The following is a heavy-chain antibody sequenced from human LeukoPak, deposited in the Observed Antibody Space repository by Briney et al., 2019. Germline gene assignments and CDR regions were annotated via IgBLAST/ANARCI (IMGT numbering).Heavy chain of an antibody. V-gene: IGHV4-30-2*01. CDR2: IYHTGSA. J-gene: IGHJ4*02. CDR3: ATHDYGGTSAFDY. D-gene: IGHD4-23*01. Sequence: SETLSLTCVVSGGSISSGAFSWSWIRQPPGTGLEWIGYIYHTGSAYYNLSLKSRVTISLDRSKNQFSLRLSSVTAADTAVYFCATHDYGGTSAFDYWGQGTLVTVSS. CDR1: GGSISSGAFS.